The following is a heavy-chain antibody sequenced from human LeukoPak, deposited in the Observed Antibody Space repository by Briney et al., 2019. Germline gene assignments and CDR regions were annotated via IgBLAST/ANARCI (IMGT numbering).Heavy chain of an antibody. CDR1: GFTFSSYW. D-gene: IGHD2-2*02. J-gene: IGHJ6*03. V-gene: IGHV3-30*18. CDR3: AKDIRTYYYYMDV. CDR2: ISYDGSNK. Sequence: GGSLRLSCAASGFTFSSYWMSWVRQAPGKGLEWVAVISYDGSNKYYADSVKGRFTISRDNSKNTLYLQMNSLRAEDTAVYYCAKDIRTYYYYMDVWGKGTTVTVSS.